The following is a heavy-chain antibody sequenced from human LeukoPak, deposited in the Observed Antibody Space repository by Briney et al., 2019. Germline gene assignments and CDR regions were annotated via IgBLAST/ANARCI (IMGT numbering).Heavy chain of an antibody. CDR1: GGSISSSSYS. D-gene: IGHD4-17*01. Sequence: SETLSLTCTVSGGSISSSSYSWTWIRQPPGKGLEWIGSIHYDGNTYYKPSLRSRVTISVDTSNQFSLRLSSATAADTATYYCARRSLNNYGHYYWGQGTPVTVS. J-gene: IGHJ4*02. V-gene: IGHV4-39*01. CDR3: ARRSLNNYGHYY. CDR2: IHYDGNT.